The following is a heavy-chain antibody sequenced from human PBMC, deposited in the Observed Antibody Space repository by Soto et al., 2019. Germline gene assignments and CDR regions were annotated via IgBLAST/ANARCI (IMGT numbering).Heavy chain of an antibody. Sequence: QVQLQESGPGLVKPSQTLSLTCTVSGGSISSGGYYWSWIRQHPGKGLEGIGYIYYSGSTYYNPSRKSRGTISVDTSKNQCSLKLSSVTAAATAVYYCARDLYGDYGAYYYGMDVWGQGTTVTVSS. V-gene: IGHV4-31*03. J-gene: IGHJ6*02. CDR3: ARDLYGDYGAYYYGMDV. CDR1: GGSISSGGYY. CDR2: IYYSGST. D-gene: IGHD4-17*01.